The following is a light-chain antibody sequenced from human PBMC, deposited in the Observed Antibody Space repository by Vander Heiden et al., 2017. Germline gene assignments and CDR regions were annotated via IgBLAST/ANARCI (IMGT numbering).Light chain of an antibody. CDR3: QSVVTSGTYLWV. CDR2: KDI. J-gene: IGLJ3*02. CDR1: TLANQY. V-gene: IGLV3-25*03. Sequence: SFELTQPPSVSVSPGQTARLTCSGDTLANQYGFWFQQKPGQAPVVVIYKDIERPSGIPERFSGSKAGSTVTLTISGVQEEDEADYYCQSVVTSGTYLWVFGGGTKLTVL.